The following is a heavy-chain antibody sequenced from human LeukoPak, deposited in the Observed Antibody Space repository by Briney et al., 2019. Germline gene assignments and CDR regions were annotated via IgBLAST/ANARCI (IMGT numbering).Heavy chain of an antibody. V-gene: IGHV4-34*01. CDR3: AADIVVVPAAIGVRDAFDI. CDR2: INHSGST. J-gene: IGHJ3*02. CDR1: GGSFSGYY. D-gene: IGHD2-2*01. Sequence: ASETLSLTCAVYGGSFSGYYWSWIRQPPGKGLEWIGEINHSGSTNYNPSLKSRVTISVDTSKNQFSLKLNSVTAADTAVYYCAADIVVVPAAIGVRDAFDIWGQGTMVTVSS.